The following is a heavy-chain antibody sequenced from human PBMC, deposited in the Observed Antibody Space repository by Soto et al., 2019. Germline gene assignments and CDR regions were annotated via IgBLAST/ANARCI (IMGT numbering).Heavy chain of an antibody. CDR2: INYSGST. Sequence: SETLSLTCIVSGGSISSSSDYWGWIRQPPGKGLEWIVNINYSGSTYYNPSLRSRVTISVDTSENQFSLKLSSVTAADTAVYYCARRNLYVSGIRAFDVWGQGTMVTVSS. CDR1: GGSISSSSDY. CDR3: ARRNLYVSGIRAFDV. D-gene: IGHD3-10*01. J-gene: IGHJ3*01. V-gene: IGHV4-39*01.